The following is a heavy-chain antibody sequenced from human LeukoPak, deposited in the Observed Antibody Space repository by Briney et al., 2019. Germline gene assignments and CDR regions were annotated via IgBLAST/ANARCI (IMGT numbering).Heavy chain of an antibody. CDR2: ISAYNGNT. V-gene: IGHV1-18*01. J-gene: IGHJ5*02. Sequence: GASVKVSCKASGYTFTSYGISWVRQAPGQGLEWMGWISAYNGNTNYAQKLQGRVTMTTDTSAGTAYMELRSLRSDHTAVYYCARDVEAPAWFNPWGQGTLVTVSS. CDR1: GYTFTSYG. CDR3: ARDVEAPAWFNP.